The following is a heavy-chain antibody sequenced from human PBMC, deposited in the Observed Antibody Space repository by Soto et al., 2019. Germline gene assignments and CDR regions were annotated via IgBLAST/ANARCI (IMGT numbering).Heavy chain of an antibody. D-gene: IGHD6-6*01. CDR1: GGSISSSTYY. CDR3: ERRSSSSLGSLFDP. Sequence: LSLTCTVSGGSISSSTYYWDWIRQPPGKGLEWIGAMYYTGNKNYNPSLESRVTMSVDTSKNQFSLKLSSVTPTDTAVYYCERRSSSSLGSLFDPWGRGILVTVSS. J-gene: IGHJ5*02. V-gene: IGHV4-39*01. CDR2: MYYTGNK.